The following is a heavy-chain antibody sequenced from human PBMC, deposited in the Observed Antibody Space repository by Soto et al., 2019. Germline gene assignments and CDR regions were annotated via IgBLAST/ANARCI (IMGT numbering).Heavy chain of an antibody. CDR3: ARGGYSGLEDYYYGMDV. J-gene: IGHJ6*02. CDR1: GFTFSSYA. Sequence: EVQLLESGGGLVQPGGSLRLSCAASGFTFSSYAMSWVRQAPGKGLEWVSAISGSGGSTYYADSVKGRFTISRDNSKNTLYLQMNSLRAEDTAVYYCARGGYSGLEDYYYGMDVWGQGTTVTVSS. V-gene: IGHV3-23*01. CDR2: ISGSGGST. D-gene: IGHD5-12*01.